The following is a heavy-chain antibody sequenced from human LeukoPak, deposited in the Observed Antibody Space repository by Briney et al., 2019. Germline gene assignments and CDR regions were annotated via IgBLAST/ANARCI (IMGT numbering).Heavy chain of an antibody. CDR1: EFTFSSYT. CDR2: ISSSSSSI. Sequence: GGSLRLSCAASEFTFSSYTLNWVRQAPGQGLQWVSSISSSSSSIYYADSVKGRFTISRDNAKNSLYLQMNSLGAGDTAVYYCARGSWNYAFDIWGQGTTVTVSS. D-gene: IGHD1-7*01. V-gene: IGHV3-21*01. J-gene: IGHJ3*02. CDR3: ARGSWNYAFDI.